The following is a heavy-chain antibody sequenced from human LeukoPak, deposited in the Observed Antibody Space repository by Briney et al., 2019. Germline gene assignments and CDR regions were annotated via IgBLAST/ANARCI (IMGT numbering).Heavy chain of an antibody. D-gene: IGHD3-10*01. J-gene: IGHJ4*02. CDR2: ISSRSSYI. Sequence: GGSLRLSCAASGFTFSSYTMNWVRQAPGKGLEWVSSISSRSSYIDHADSVKGRFTISRDNAKNSLYLQMNSLRAEDTAVYYCARLPSGDYWGQGTLVTVSS. CDR3: ARLPSGDY. CDR1: GFTFSSYT. V-gene: IGHV3-21*01.